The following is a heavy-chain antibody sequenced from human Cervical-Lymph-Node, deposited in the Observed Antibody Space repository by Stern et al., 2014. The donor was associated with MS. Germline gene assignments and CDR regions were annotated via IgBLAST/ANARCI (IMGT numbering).Heavy chain of an antibody. V-gene: IGHV1-18*01. CDR1: GYTFTSYG. CDR3: ARGLLGSENAFDI. CDR2: ISAYKGNT. J-gene: IGHJ3*02. D-gene: IGHD2-15*01. Sequence: VQLVQYGAEVKKPGASVKVSCKASGYTFTSYGISWVRQAPGQGLEWMGCISAYKGNTDYAQNLQCRVTMTPDTSTSTAYMELRSLRSDDTAVYYCARGLLGSENAFDIWGQGTMVTVSS.